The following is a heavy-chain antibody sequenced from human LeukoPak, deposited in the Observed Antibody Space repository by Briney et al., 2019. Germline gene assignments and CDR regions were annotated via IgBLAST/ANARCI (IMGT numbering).Heavy chain of an antibody. Sequence: GGSLRLSCAASGFTFSSHGMYWVRQAPGKGLEWVAFIRYDGSNKYYADSVKGRFTISRDNSKNTLYLQMNSLRAEDTAVYYCAKEYGGATDYWGQGTLVTVSS. CDR1: GFTFSSHG. V-gene: IGHV3-30*02. CDR2: IRYDGSNK. CDR3: AKEYGGATDY. J-gene: IGHJ4*02. D-gene: IGHD1-26*01.